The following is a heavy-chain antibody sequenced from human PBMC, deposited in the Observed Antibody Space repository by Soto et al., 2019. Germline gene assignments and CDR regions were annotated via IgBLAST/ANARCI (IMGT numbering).Heavy chain of an antibody. CDR1: GFTFSSYS. CDR3: ARAHHTISSSSMRSGFDY. CDR2: ISSSSSYI. V-gene: IGHV3-21*01. Sequence: EVQLVESGGGLVKPGGSLRLSCAASGFTFSSYSMNWVRQAPGKGLEWVSSISSSSSYIYYADSVKGRFTISRDNAKNSLYLQMNSLRAEDTAVYYCARAHHTISSSSMRSGFDYWGQGTLVTVSS. J-gene: IGHJ4*02. D-gene: IGHD6-6*01.